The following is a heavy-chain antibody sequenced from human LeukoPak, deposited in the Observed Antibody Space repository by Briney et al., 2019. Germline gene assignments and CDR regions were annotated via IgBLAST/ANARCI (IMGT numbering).Heavy chain of an antibody. V-gene: IGHV3-43*01. CDR2: IDWDGGIT. J-gene: IGHJ4*02. CDR3: ASGSLAGIQLQFDY. D-gene: IGHD5-18*01. Sequence: PGGSLRLSCAASGFTFEDFSMHWVRQVPGKGLEWIPLIDWDGGITYYADSVKGRFTISRDNSKNTLYLQMNSLRAEDTAVYYCASGSLAGIQLQFDYWGQGTLVTVSS. CDR1: GFTFEDFS.